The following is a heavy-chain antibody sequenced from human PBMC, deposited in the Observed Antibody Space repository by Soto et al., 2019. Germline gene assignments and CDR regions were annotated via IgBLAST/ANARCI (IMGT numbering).Heavy chain of an antibody. CDR2: IYYSGST. CDR3: ARVTIFGGNYGMDV. D-gene: IGHD3-3*01. Sequence: SETLSLTCTVSGGSISSSSYYWGWIRQPPGKGLEWIGSIYYSGSTYYNPSLKSRVTISVDTPKNQFSLKLSSVTAADTAVYYCARVTIFGGNYGMDVWGQGTTVTVSS. CDR1: GGSISSSSYY. V-gene: IGHV4-39*01. J-gene: IGHJ6*02.